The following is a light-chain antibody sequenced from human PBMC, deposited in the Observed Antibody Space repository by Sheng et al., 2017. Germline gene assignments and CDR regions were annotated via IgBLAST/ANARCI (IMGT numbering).Light chain of an antibody. Sequence: EIVLTQSPATLSLSPGERATLSCRASQTISSSYLAWYQQKPGQPPSLLIYGASNRATGVPDRFSGSGSGTDFTLTISRLEPEDFAVYYCQQFGSSPPWTFGQGTKVEIK. CDR3: QQFGSSPPWT. V-gene: IGKV3-20*01. CDR1: QTISSSY. J-gene: IGKJ1*01. CDR2: GAS.